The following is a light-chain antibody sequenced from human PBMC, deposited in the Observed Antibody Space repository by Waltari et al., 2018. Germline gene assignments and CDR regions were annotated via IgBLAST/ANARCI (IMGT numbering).Light chain of an antibody. V-gene: IGKV1-5*03. Sequence: DIQMTQSPSPLSAYVGDRVTLTCRATQNLGTSLAWYQQKPGKAPILLIYKASSLPGDVPSRFSGSGSGTVFTLTISSLQPDDFATYHCLQYDAFTWAFGQGTRVEIK. J-gene: IGKJ1*01. CDR2: KAS. CDR3: LQYDAFTWA. CDR1: QNLGTS.